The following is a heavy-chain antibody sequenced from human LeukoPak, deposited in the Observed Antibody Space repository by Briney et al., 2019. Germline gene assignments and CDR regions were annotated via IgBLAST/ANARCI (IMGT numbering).Heavy chain of an antibody. D-gene: IGHD5-24*01. CDR3: ARLADRGWLLDY. V-gene: IGHV5-51*01. CDR1: GYSFTTYW. Sequence: GESLKISCKGSGYSFTTYWIGWVRQMPGKGLEWMGIIYPGDSNTRYSPSFQGQVTVSADKSITTAYLQWSSLKASDTAMYYCARLADRGWLLDYWGQGTLVTVSS. J-gene: IGHJ4*02. CDR2: IYPGDSNT.